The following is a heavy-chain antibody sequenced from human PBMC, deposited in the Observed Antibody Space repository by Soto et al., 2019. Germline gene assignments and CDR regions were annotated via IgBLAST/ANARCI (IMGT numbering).Heavy chain of an antibody. D-gene: IGHD2-15*01. Sequence: GESLKISCKASGYTFTSYWIGWVRQMPGKGLEWMGIIYPGDSDTRYSPSFQGQVTISADKSISTAYLQLSSLKASDTAMYYCARAGSSSYYWFDPWGQGTLVTVSS. J-gene: IGHJ5*02. CDR1: GYTFTSYW. CDR3: ARAGSSSYYWFDP. V-gene: IGHV5-51*01. CDR2: IYPGDSDT.